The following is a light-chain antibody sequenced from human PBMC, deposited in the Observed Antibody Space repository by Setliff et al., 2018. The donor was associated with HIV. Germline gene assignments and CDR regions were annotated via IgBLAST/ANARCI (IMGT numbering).Light chain of an antibody. J-gene: IGLJ2*01. Sequence: QSALTQPASVSGSPGQSITISCTGTSSDIGTYNLVSWYQQYPGKAPKLMIYDDSKRPSGLSNRFSGSKSGNTASLTISGLQAEDEADYYCCSYAGSVTWVFGGGTKVTV. V-gene: IGLV2-23*01. CDR3: CSYAGSVTWV. CDR1: SSDIGTYNL. CDR2: DDS.